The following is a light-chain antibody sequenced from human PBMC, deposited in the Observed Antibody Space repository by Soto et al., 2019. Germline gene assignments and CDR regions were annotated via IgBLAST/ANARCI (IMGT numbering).Light chain of an antibody. CDR2: GAS. V-gene: IGKV3D-7*01. Sequence: EIVLTQSPATLSLSPGESATLSCRASESVRHYVAWYQQKPGQAPRLLIYGASIRATGIPARFSGSGSGTAFTLTISGLQPEDFAVYYCQQDYNLPWTFGQGTKVDIK. CDR1: ESVRHY. J-gene: IGKJ1*01. CDR3: QQDYNLPWT.